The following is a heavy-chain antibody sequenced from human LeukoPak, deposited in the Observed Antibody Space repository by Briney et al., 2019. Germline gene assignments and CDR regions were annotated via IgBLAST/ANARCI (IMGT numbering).Heavy chain of an antibody. D-gene: IGHD6-13*01. Sequence: GGSLRLSCAASGFTFDDYAMHWVRQAPGKGLEWVSGISWNSGSISYADSVKGRFTISRDNAKNSLYLQMNSLRAEDTALYYCAKDTMYSSSWYPWGGYMDVWGKGTTVTVSS. V-gene: IGHV3-9*01. CDR2: ISWNSGSI. J-gene: IGHJ6*03. CDR3: AKDTMYSSSWYPWGGYMDV. CDR1: GFTFDDYA.